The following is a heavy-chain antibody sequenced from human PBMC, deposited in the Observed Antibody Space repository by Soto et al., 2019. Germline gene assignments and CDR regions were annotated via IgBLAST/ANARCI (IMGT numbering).Heavy chain of an antibody. Sequence: ASVKVSCKASGYTFTSYGISWVRQAPGQGLEWMGWISAYNGNTNYAQKFQGRVTMTRDTSISTAYMELSRLRSDDTAVYYCASEVYCSSTSCYIRGYYYYYGMDVWGQGTTVTVSS. D-gene: IGHD2-2*02. V-gene: IGHV1-18*04. CDR1: GYTFTSYG. CDR2: ISAYNGNT. CDR3: ASEVYCSSTSCYIRGYYYYYGMDV. J-gene: IGHJ6*02.